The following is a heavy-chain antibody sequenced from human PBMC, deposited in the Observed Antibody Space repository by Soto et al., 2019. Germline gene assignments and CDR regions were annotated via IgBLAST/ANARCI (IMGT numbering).Heavy chain of an antibody. Sequence: ASVTVSCKASGYTFTSYGISWVRQAPGQGLEWMGWISAYNGNTNYAQKLQGRVTMTTDTSTSTAYMELRSLRSDDTAVYYCARDQGYYDSSGFNWFDPWGQGTLVTVSS. CDR1: GYTFTSYG. V-gene: IGHV1-18*01. J-gene: IGHJ5*02. D-gene: IGHD3-22*01. CDR3: ARDQGYYDSSGFNWFDP. CDR2: ISAYNGNT.